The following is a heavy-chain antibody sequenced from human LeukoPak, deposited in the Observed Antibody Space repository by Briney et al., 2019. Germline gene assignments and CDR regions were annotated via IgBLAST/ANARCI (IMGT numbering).Heavy chain of an antibody. CDR1: GGSFSGYY. Sequence: SETLSLTCAVYGGSFSGYYWSWIRQPPGKGLEWIGEINHSGSTNYNPSLKSRVTISVDTSKNQFSLKLSSVTAADTAVYYCATIGGTVRDHWGQGTLVTVSS. CDR3: ATIGGTVRDH. D-gene: IGHD3-16*01. CDR2: INHSGST. V-gene: IGHV4-34*01. J-gene: IGHJ4*02.